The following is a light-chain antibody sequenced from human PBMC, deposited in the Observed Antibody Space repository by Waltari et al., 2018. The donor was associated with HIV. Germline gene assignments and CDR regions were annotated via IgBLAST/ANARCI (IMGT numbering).Light chain of an antibody. CDR1: QSLIYSSDNENY. Sequence: DIVMTQSQDSLAVPLGERATTNCKPSQSLIYSSDNENYLAWDQQKPGQPPKLLICWASTRESGVPDRFSGSGSGTDFTLTISSLQAEDVAVYYCQQYYSTPITFGQGTRLEIK. CDR2: WAS. CDR3: QQYYSTPIT. J-gene: IGKJ5*01. V-gene: IGKV4-1*01.